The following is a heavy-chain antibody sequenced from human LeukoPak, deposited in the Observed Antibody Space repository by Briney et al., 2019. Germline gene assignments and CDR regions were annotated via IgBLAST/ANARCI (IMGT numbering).Heavy chain of an antibody. D-gene: IGHD3-9*01. Sequence: PGGSLRLSCAASGFAFGNYAMSWVRQAPGKGLEWVSAVTGRDTSTYYTGSVKGRFTISRDNSKNTLYLQMNSLSAEDTAIYYCAKWGDYDVLTGYYDSDYWGQGTLVTVSS. CDR2: VTGRDTST. V-gene: IGHV3-23*01. CDR1: GFAFGNYA. J-gene: IGHJ4*02. CDR3: AKWGDYDVLTGYYDSDY.